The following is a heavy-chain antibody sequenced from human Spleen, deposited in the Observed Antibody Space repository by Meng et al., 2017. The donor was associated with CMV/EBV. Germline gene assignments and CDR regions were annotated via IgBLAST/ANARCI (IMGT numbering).Heavy chain of an antibody. CDR2: IYYSGIT. CDR1: GGSTSSYY. D-gene: IGHD3-10*01. CDR3: ARGLYYGSGSYYSY. V-gene: IGHV4-59*12. J-gene: IGHJ4*02. Sequence: GSLRLSCTVSGGSTSSYYWSWIRQPPGKGLEWIGYIYYSGITNYSPSLKSRVSISIDKSKNLFSLKLSSVTAADTAVYYCARGLYYGSGSYYSYWGQGTLVTVSS.